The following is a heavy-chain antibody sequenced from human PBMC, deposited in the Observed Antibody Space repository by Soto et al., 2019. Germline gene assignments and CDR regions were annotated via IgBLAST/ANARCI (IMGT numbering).Heavy chain of an antibody. CDR1: GGSFSGYY. CDR2: INHSGST. Sequence: QVHLQQWGAGLLMPSETLSLTCAVYGGSFSGYYWSWIRQPPGKGLEWIGEINHSGSTNYNPSIKNRVTISVDTSKNQFSLKLSSVTAADTAVYYCARLRTAVAGTYYYYYGMDVWGQGTTVTVS. D-gene: IGHD6-19*01. J-gene: IGHJ6*02. V-gene: IGHV4-34*01. CDR3: ARLRTAVAGTYYYYYGMDV.